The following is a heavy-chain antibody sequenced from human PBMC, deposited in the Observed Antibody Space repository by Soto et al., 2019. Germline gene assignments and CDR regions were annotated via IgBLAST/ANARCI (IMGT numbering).Heavy chain of an antibody. J-gene: IGHJ4*02. V-gene: IGHV3-21*01. D-gene: IGHD4-17*01. CDR3: ARDEDGDYFDY. Sequence: EVQLVESGGGLVKPGGSLRLSCAASGFTFSTYSMNWVRQAPGKGLEWVSSISSSGSYIYYADSVKGRFTISRDSAKNSLYLQMNSLRAEDTAVYYCARDEDGDYFDYWGQGTLVTVSS. CDR1: GFTFSTYS. CDR2: ISSSGSYI.